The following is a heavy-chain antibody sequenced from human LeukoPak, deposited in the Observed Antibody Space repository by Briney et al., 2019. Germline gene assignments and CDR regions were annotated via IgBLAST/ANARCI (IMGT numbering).Heavy chain of an antibody. CDR2: INYIGST. CDR1: GGSVSSGNYF. J-gene: IGHJ4*02. Sequence: SDTLSLTCSVSGGSVSSGNYFWGWIRQPPGKGLEWIGNINYIGSTAYNPSLKSRVTMSVDTSKNQFSLKMTSVTAADTAVYYCARLSKGRYFDYIFDYWGQGTLVAVSS. D-gene: IGHD3-9*01. V-gene: IGHV4-39*01. CDR3: ARLSKGRYFDYIFDY.